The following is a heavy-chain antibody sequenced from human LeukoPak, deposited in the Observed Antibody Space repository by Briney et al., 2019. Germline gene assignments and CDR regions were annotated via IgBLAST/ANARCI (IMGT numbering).Heavy chain of an antibody. V-gene: IGHV1-69*13. Sequence: SVKVSCKASGGTFSSYAISWVRQAPGQGLEWMGGIIPIFGTANCAQKFQGRVTITADESTSTAYMELSSLRSEDTAVYYCARDPGIAVASYYGMDVWGQGTTVTVSS. D-gene: IGHD6-19*01. CDR3: ARDPGIAVASYYGMDV. CDR2: IIPIFGTA. CDR1: GGTFSSYA. J-gene: IGHJ6*02.